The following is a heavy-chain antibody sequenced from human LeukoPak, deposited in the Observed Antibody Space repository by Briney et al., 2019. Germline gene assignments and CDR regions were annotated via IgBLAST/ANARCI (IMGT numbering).Heavy chain of an antibody. Sequence: ASVKVSCKASGYTFTNYYMHWVRQAPGQGLEWMGLINPSGGYTNYAQKSQGRVTMTRDTSTSTVYMELSSLRSEDTAVYYCARGLHLRYYDRSGYFDYWGQGTLVTVSS. D-gene: IGHD3-22*01. J-gene: IGHJ4*02. CDR1: GYTFTNYY. CDR3: ARGLHLRYYDRSGYFDY. V-gene: IGHV1-46*01. CDR2: INPSGGYT.